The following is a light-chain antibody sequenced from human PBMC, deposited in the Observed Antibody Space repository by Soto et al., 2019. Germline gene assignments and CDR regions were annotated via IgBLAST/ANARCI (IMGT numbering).Light chain of an antibody. CDR2: DVS. CDR3: NSYTTGTTWV. Sequence: QSALTQPASVSGSPGQSITISCTGTTSDVGRYNYVSWHQQHPGKAPKLLIFDVSNRPSGVSDRFSGSKSGNTASLTISGLQAEDEADYYCNSYTTGTTWVFGVGTKLTVL. CDR1: TSDVGRYNY. J-gene: IGLJ3*02. V-gene: IGLV2-14*01.